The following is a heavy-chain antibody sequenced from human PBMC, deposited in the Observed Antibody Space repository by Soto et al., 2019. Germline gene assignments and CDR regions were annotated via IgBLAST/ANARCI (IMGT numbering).Heavy chain of an antibody. D-gene: IGHD5-12*01. CDR3: PGYGY. J-gene: IGHJ4*02. CDR2: IYTGGTT. V-gene: IGHV3-53*01. Sequence: EVQLVESGGGLIQPGGSLRLSCVVSGFTVSSSNYMSWVRQAPGKGLEWVSVIYTGGTTYYADSVKGRFTISRDNSKNTLYLQMHSLRAEDTAVYYCPGYGYWGQGTLVTVSS. CDR1: GFTVSSSNY.